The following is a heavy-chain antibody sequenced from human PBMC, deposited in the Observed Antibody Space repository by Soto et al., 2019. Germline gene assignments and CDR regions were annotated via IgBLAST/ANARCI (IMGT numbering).Heavy chain of an antibody. CDR2: ISAYNGNT. J-gene: IGHJ6*03. D-gene: IGHD6-19*01. CDR1: GYAFSVYY. CDR3: ARDYGVAGTGDYYYYYMDV. Sequence: ASVNVSWKAAGYAFSVYYMHWVRQAPGQGLEWMGWISAYNGNTNYAQKLQGRVTMTTDTSTSTAYMELRSLRSDDTAVYYCARDYGVAGTGDYYYYYMDVWGKGTTVTVSS. V-gene: IGHV1-18*04.